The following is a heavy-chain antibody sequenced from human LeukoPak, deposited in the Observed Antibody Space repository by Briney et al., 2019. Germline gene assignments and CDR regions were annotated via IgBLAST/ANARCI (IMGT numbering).Heavy chain of an antibody. V-gene: IGHV4-4*02. CDR1: GGSISSGKW. CDR2: ISHSGSP. D-gene: IGHD5-18*01. J-gene: IGHJ4*02. CDR3: ARSDAPLTDTAMVTY. Sequence: SGTLSLTCGVSGGSISSGKWWSWVRQPPGKGLEWIGEISHSGSPNYNPSLKSRLTISVDLPKNQFSLDLRSVTAADTAVYYCARSDAPLTDTAMVTYWGQGTLVTVSS.